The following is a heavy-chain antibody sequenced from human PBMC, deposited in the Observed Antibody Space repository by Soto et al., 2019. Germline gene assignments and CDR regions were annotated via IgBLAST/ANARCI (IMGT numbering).Heavy chain of an antibody. CDR1: GDSINNSHW. Sequence: QVQLKESGPGLVQPSGTLSLTCAVSGDSINNSHWWSWVRQTPGKGLEWIGETYHSGTTNYNPSLKSRVTRSIDKSKNQFSPKMTSVTAADTAVYYCAREVNSSPARGPNWFDPWGQGTLVTVSS. J-gene: IGHJ5*02. CDR3: AREVNSSPARGPNWFDP. D-gene: IGHD6-13*01. V-gene: IGHV4-4*02. CDR2: TYHSGTT.